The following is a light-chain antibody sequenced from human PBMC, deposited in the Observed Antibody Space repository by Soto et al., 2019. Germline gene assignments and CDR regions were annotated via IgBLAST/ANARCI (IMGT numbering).Light chain of an antibody. Sequence: SYELIQPPSVSVSPGQTASITCSGDKLGNKYACWYQQKAGQSPVLVIYQDSKRPSGIPERFSGSNSGNTATLTISGTQAMDEADYYCQAWDSSTVVFGGGTKVTVL. V-gene: IGLV3-1*01. J-gene: IGLJ2*01. CDR3: QAWDSSTVV. CDR1: KLGNKY. CDR2: QDS.